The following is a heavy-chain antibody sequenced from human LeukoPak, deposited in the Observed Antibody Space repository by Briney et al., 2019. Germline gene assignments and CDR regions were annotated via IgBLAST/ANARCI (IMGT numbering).Heavy chain of an antibody. J-gene: IGHJ3*02. CDR3: ARGSGAFDI. CDR2: ISYDGSNK. V-gene: IGHV3-30-3*01. D-gene: IGHD3-3*01. Sequence: GGSLRLSCAASGFALSSYAMPWVRKAPGKGLEWVAVISYDGSNKYYADSVKGRFTISRDNAKNSLYLLMNSLRAEDTAVYYCARGSGAFDIWGQGTMVTVSS. CDR1: GFALSSYA.